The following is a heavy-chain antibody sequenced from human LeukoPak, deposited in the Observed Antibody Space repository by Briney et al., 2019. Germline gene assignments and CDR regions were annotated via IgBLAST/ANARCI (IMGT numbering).Heavy chain of an antibody. CDR1: GYTFTRNY. CDR3: ARDFRRWLHIGSAFDI. V-gene: IGHV1-46*01. CDR2: INPSGGST. Sequence: ASVKVSCKASGYTFTRNYMHWVRQAPGQGLEWMGIINPSGGSTSYAQKFQGRVTMTRDTSTSTVYMELSSLRSEDTAVYYCARDFRRWLHIGSAFDIWGQGTMVTVSS. J-gene: IGHJ3*02. D-gene: IGHD5-24*01.